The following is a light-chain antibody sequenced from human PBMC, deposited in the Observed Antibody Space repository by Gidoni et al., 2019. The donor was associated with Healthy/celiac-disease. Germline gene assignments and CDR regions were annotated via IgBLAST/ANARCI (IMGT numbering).Light chain of an antibody. Sequence: DIQMTQSPSTLSASVGDRVTITCRASQSISSWLAWYQQKPGKAPKLLIYKASSLESGVPSRFSGSGSGTEFTLTISSLQPDDFATYYCQQYNSITGTFXXXTKLEIK. V-gene: IGKV1-5*03. CDR2: KAS. CDR3: QQYNSITGT. J-gene: IGKJ2*01. CDR1: QSISSW.